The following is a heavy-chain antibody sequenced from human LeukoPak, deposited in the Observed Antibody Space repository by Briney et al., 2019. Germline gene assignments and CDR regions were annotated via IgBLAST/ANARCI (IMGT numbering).Heavy chain of an antibody. D-gene: IGHD2-8*01. CDR2: IIPIFGSA. Sequence: GASVKVSCKASGGTFSSYAISWVRQAPGQGLEWMGGIIPIFGSANYAQKFQGRVMITTDESTSTAYMELSSLRSEDTAVYYCARGEYCTNGVCYPYWGQGTLVTVSS. J-gene: IGHJ4*02. V-gene: IGHV1-69*05. CDR3: ARGEYCTNGVCYPY. CDR1: GGTFSSYA.